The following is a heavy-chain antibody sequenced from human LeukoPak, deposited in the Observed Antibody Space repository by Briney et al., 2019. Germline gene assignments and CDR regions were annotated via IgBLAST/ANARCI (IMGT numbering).Heavy chain of an antibody. CDR2: IYTSGST. CDR3: ARLAPNRYNWNLDAFDI. V-gene: IGHV4-4*07. D-gene: IGHD1-20*01. J-gene: IGHJ3*02. CDR1: GGSISSYY. Sequence: SETLSLTCTVSGGSISSYYWSWIRQPAGKGLEWIGRIYTSGSTNYNPSLKSRVTMSVDTSKNQFSPKLSSVTAADTAVYYCARLAPNRYNWNLDAFDIWGQGTMVTVSS.